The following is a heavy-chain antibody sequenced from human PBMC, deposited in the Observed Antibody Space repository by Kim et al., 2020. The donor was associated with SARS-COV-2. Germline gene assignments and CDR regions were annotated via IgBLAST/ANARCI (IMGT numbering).Heavy chain of an antibody. CDR2: INHSGST. Sequence: SETLSLTCAVYGGSFSGYYWSWIRQPPGKGLEWIGEINHSGSTNYNPSLKSRVTISVDTSKNQFSLKLSSVTAADTAVYYCARGPTDGSSGLDYWGQGTLVTVSS. CDR1: GGSFSGYY. CDR3: ARGPTDGSSGLDY. J-gene: IGHJ4*02. D-gene: IGHD6-19*01. V-gene: IGHV4-34*01.